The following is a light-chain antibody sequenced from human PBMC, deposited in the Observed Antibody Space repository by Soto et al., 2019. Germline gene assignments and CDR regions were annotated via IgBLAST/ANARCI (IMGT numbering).Light chain of an antibody. CDR1: QSVSSSY. Sequence: EIVLTQSPGTLSLSPGERATLSCRASQSVSSSYLAGYQQTPGQAPRLLIYGASSRATGIPDRFSGSASETDFTLTSSRLEPEDFAVYYCQQYGSSPKTFGQGTKVEMK. CDR2: GAS. J-gene: IGKJ1*01. CDR3: QQYGSSPKT. V-gene: IGKV3-20*01.